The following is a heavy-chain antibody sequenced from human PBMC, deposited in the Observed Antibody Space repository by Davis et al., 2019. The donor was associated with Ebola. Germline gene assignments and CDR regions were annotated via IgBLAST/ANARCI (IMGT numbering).Heavy chain of an antibody. CDR3: ARHINGDFWYFDV. CDR2: LYRDGRT. Sequence: GESLKISCAASELIVSDNYMSWVRQAPGKGLEWVSVLYRDGRTYYADSVKGRFTISRDNSKNVLYLQLNTLRADDTAVYYCARHINGDFWYFDVWGRGTLVTVSS. V-gene: IGHV3-53*01. D-gene: IGHD4-17*01. CDR1: ELIVSDNY. J-gene: IGHJ2*01.